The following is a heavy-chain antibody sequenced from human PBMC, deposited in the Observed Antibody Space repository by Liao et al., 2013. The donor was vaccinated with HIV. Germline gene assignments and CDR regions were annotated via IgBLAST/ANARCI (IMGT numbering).Heavy chain of an antibody. Sequence: QLQLQESGPGLVKPSETLSLTCTVSGGSISSSSYYWGWIRQPPGKGLEWIGSIYYSGSTYYNPSLKSRVTISVDTSKNQFSLKLSSVTAADTAVYYCARGRQWQWLGPTGGGYNWFDPWGQGTLVTVSS. J-gene: IGHJ5*02. D-gene: IGHD6-19*01. V-gene: IGHV4-39*07. CDR2: IYYSGST. CDR1: GGSISSSSYY. CDR3: ARGRQWQWLGPTGGGYNWFDP.